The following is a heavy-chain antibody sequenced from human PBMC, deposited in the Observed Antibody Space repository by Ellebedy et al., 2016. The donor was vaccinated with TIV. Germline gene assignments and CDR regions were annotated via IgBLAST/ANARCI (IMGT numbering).Heavy chain of an antibody. Sequence: GESLKISCAASGFIFSSHGMHWVRQAPGKGVELVEVISDHGLTTYYADSVKGRFTISRDNSNNSLYLQMNSLRAEDTAVYFCTREGAVRGARAYLASDLWGQGTLVTVSS. V-gene: IGHV3-30*13. CDR1: GFIFSSHG. J-gene: IGHJ5*02. CDR3: TREGAVRGARAYLASDL. CDR2: ISDHGLTT. D-gene: IGHD2/OR15-2a*01.